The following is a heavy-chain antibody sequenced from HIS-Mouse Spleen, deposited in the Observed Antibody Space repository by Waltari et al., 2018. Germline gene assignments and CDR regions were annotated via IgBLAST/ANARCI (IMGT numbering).Heavy chain of an antibody. D-gene: IGHD6-13*01. CDR3: AREIPYSSSWYDWYFDL. CDR1: GGSISSSSYY. V-gene: IGHV4-39*07. CDR2: IYYSGST. J-gene: IGHJ2*01. Sequence: QLQLQESGPGLVKPSETLSLTCTVSGGSISSSSYYWGWIRQPPGKGLEWIGSIYYSGSTYDNPSLKSPVTISVDTSKNQFSLKLSSVTAAETAVYYCAREIPYSSSWYDWYFDLWGRGTLVTVSS.